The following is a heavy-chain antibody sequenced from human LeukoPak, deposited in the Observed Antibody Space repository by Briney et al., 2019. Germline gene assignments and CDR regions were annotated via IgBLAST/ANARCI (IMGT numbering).Heavy chain of an antibody. Sequence: GGSLRLSCAASGFTFSSYAMSWVRQAPGKGLEWVSAISGSGGSTYYADSVKGRFTISRDNSKNTLYLQMNSLRAEDTAVYYCAKDHPDYYDSSGYYFFDCWGQGTLVTDSS. CDR2: ISGSGGST. CDR1: GFTFSSYA. CDR3: AKDHPDYYDSSGYYFFDC. V-gene: IGHV3-23*01. D-gene: IGHD3-22*01. J-gene: IGHJ4*02.